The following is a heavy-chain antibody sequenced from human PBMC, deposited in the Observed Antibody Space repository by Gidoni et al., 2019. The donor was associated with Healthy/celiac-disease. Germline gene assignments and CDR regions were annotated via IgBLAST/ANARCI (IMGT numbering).Heavy chain of an antibody. V-gene: IGHV3-23*01. CDR1: GFTFSSYA. D-gene: IGHD6-19*01. Sequence: EVQLLESGGGLVQPGGYLRLSWAASGFTFSSYAMSWVRQAPGKGLEWVSAISGSGGSTSYADSVKGRFTISRDNSKNTLYLQMNSLRAEDTAVYYCAKTEVAGTFWDWGQGTLVTVSS. CDR2: ISGSGGST. J-gene: IGHJ4*02. CDR3: AKTEVAGTFWD.